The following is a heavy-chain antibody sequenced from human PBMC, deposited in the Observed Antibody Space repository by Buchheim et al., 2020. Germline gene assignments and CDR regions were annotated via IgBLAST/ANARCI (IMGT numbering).Heavy chain of an antibody. CDR3: ARIPYYYYGLDV. CDR1: GGSISSNYW. Sequence: QVQLQESGPGLVKPSGTLSLTCDVSGGSISSNYWWSWVRQPPGMGLEWIGEIYHSGSTNYNPSLKSRVTISVDKSQNPFSLKLTSVTAADTAVYYCARIPYYYYGLDVWGQGTT. D-gene: IGHD2-21*01. CDR2: IYHSGST. J-gene: IGHJ6*02. V-gene: IGHV4-4*02.